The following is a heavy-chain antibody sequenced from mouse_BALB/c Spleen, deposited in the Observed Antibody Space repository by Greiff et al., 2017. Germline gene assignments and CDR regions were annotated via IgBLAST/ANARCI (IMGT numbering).Heavy chain of an antibody. CDR2: IDPSDSYT. J-gene: IGHJ2*01. CDR3: TRSDYGNYVDY. Sequence: QVQLQQPGAELVKPGASVKMSCKASGYTFTSYWMHWVKQRPGQGLEWIGTIDPSDSYTSYNQKFKGKATLTVDTSSSTAYMQLSSLTSEDSAVYYCTRSDYGNYVDYWGQGTTLTVSS. D-gene: IGHD2-1*01. V-gene: IGHV1S127*01. CDR1: GYTFTSYW.